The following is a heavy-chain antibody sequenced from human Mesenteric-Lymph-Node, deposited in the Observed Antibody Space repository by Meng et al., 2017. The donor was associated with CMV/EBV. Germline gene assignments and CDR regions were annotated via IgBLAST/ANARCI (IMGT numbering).Heavy chain of an antibody. CDR1: GGSFSGYY. J-gene: IGHJ4*02. CDR2: ISHSGST. Sequence: YGGSFSGYYWSWVRQPPGKGLEWIGEISHSGSTNYNPSLKSRLTMSVDTSKNQFSLKLSSVTAADTAVYYCARGGGYCGSFSCDNDNWGQGSLVTVSS. CDR3: ARGGGYCGSFSCDNDN. D-gene: IGHD2-2*02. V-gene: IGHV4-34*01.